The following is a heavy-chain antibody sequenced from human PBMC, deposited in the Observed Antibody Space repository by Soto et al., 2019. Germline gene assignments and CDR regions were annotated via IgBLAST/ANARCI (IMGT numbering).Heavy chain of an antibody. V-gene: IGHV3-30*18. CDR1: GFTFSSYG. J-gene: IGHJ4*02. D-gene: IGHD3-22*01. Sequence: VGSLRLSCAASGFTFSSYGMHWVRQARGKGLEWVAVISKDGSTKYDADPVKGRFTISRDNSKNTLYLQMNSLRAEDTAVYYCAKETHSSGYGSYFDYWGQGTLVTVS. CDR2: ISKDGSTK. CDR3: AKETHSSGYGSYFDY.